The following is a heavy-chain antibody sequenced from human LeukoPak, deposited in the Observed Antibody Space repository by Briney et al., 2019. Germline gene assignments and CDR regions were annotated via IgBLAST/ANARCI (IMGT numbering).Heavy chain of an antibody. V-gene: IGHV1-2*02. CDR1: GYTFTGYY. Sequence: GASVKVSCKASGYTFTGYYMHWVRQAPGQGLEWMGWINPNSGGTNYAQKFQGRVTMTRDTSTSTAYMELRSLRSDDTAVYYCARGGGYYDSSGYCDYWGQGTLVTVSS. D-gene: IGHD3-22*01. J-gene: IGHJ4*02. CDR3: ARGGGYYDSSGYCDY. CDR2: INPNSGGT.